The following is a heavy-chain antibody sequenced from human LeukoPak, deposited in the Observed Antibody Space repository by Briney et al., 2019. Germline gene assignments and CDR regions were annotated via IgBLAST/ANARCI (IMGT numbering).Heavy chain of an antibody. V-gene: IGHV3-30*04. Sequence: PGGSLRLSCAASGFTFSSYAMHWVRQAPGKGLEWVAVISYDGSNKYYADSVKGRFTSSRDNSKNTLYLQMNSLRAEDTAVYYCAKDRVPAARDDAFDIWGQGTMVTVSS. CDR1: GFTFSSYA. J-gene: IGHJ3*02. CDR3: AKDRVPAARDDAFDI. D-gene: IGHD2-2*01. CDR2: ISYDGSNK.